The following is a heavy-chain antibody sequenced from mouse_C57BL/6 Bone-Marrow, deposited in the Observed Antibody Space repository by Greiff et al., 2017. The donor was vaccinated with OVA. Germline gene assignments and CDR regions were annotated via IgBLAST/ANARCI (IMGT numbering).Heavy chain of an antibody. CDR3: AFTTVEAWVAY. D-gene: IGHD1-1*01. Sequence: VKLLESGAELVKPGASVKMSCKASGYTFTTYSIEWMKQNHGKSLEWIGNFHPYNDDTKYNEKFKGKATLTVAKSSSTVYLELSRLTSDDAAVYCYAFTTVEAWVAYWGQGTLVTVSA. CDR1: GYTFTTYS. V-gene: IGHV1-47*01. CDR2: FHPYNDDT. J-gene: IGHJ3*01.